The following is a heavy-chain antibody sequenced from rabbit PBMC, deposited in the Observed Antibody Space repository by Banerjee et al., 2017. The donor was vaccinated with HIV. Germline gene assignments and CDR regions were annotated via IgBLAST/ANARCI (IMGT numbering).Heavy chain of an antibody. Sequence: QSLEESGGDLVKPGALLALTCTASGFSFSGGYYMCWVRQAPGKGLEWIACIYGGSAGDTVCAIWEKGRFPISKPSYTAVTLQMTCLTAADTATFFCARDLAGVIGWNFNLWGPGPLVTVS. CDR2: IYGGSAGDT. J-gene: IGHJ4*01. CDR3: ARDLAGVIGWNFNL. D-gene: IGHD4-1*01. V-gene: IGHV1S40*01. CDR1: GFSFSGGYY.